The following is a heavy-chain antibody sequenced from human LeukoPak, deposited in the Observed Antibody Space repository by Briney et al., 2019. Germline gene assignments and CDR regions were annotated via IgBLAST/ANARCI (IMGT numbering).Heavy chain of an antibody. CDR2: ISGDGSST. Sequence: GGSLRLSCAASGFTFDDYAMHWVRQAPGKGLEWVSLISGDGSSTNYADSVKGRFTISRDDSKNTLYLQMDSLSGEDTAVYYCARKWAYFDLWGQGTLVAVSS. V-gene: IGHV3-43*02. D-gene: IGHD1-26*01. J-gene: IGHJ4*02. CDR1: GFTFDDYA. CDR3: ARKWAYFDL.